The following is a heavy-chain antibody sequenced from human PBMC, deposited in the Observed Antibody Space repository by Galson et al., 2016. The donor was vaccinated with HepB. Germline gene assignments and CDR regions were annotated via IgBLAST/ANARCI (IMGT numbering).Heavy chain of an antibody. D-gene: IGHD2-21*01. V-gene: IGHV1-2*02. CDR2: INPKSGGT. Sequence: SVKVSCKASGYSFTDNYMHWVRQAPGQGLEWLGWINPKSGGTKYAQKFQGRVTMTGDTSIRTVYMELTRLTSDDTAVYYCARDHPLIYCGLGCYVNWLDPWGQGTLVTVSS. J-gene: IGHJ5*02. CDR3: ARDHPLIYCGLGCYVNWLDP. CDR1: GYSFTDNY.